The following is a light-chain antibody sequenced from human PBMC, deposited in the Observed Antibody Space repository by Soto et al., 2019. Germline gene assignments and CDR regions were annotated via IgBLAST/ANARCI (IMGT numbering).Light chain of an antibody. CDR2: GAS. J-gene: IGKJ4*01. CDR3: QQYGSAFLT. V-gene: IGKV3-20*01. CDR1: QSISNSY. Sequence: EIVLTQSPGTLSLSPGERATLSCRASQSISNSYVAWYQQKPGQVPRLLIYGASNRASGIPDRFSGSASGTDFTLTINRLEREDFAVYHCQQYGSAFLTFGGGTKVDIK.